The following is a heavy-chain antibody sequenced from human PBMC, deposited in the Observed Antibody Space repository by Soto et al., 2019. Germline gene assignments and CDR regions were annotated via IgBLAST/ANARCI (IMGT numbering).Heavy chain of an antibody. CDR1: GFTFSSYA. CDR3: AKETYDDDSSGYLPFDY. J-gene: IGHJ4*02. Sequence: WGSLRLSCAASGFTFSSYAMSWVRQAPGKGLEWVSAISGSGGSTYYADSVKGRFTISRDNSKNTLYLQMNSLRAEDTAVYYCAKETYDDDSSGYLPFDYWGQGTLVTVSS. V-gene: IGHV3-23*01. D-gene: IGHD3-22*01. CDR2: ISGSGGST.